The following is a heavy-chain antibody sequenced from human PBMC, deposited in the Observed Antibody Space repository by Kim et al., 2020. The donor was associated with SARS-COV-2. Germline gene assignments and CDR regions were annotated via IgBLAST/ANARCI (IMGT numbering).Heavy chain of an antibody. CDR1: GVAFRNYA. D-gene: IGHD6-6*01. J-gene: IGHJ4*02. V-gene: IGHV3-23*01. Sequence: GGSLRLSCAASGVAFRNYAMSWVRQAPGKGLEWVSGISDSADRIYYADSVKGRFNISRDNSKSTLYLQMNSLRAEDTAVYYCAKESSGSSGYFDYWGQGTLVTVSS. CDR3: AKESSGSSGYFDY. CDR2: ISDSADRI.